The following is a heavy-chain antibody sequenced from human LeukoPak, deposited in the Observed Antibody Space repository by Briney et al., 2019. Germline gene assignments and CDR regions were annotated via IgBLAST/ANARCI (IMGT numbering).Heavy chain of an antibody. Sequence: GGSLRLSCAASGFTFSSYAISWVRQAPGKGLEWVSAISGSGGSTYYADSVKGRFTISRDNSKNTLYLQMNSLRAEDTAVYYCAKGSGYCSSTSCSMAYWGQGTLVTVSS. D-gene: IGHD2-2*01. V-gene: IGHV3-23*01. CDR1: GFTFSSYA. J-gene: IGHJ4*02. CDR3: AKGSGYCSSTSCSMAY. CDR2: ISGSGGST.